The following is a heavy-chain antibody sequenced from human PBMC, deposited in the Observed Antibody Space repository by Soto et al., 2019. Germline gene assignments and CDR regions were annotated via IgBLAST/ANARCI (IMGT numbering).Heavy chain of an antibody. V-gene: IGHV2-70*01. D-gene: IGHD3-9*01. CDR3: VRMLSGGTFHWIQIDY. J-gene: IGHJ4*02. CDR2: MDWVDVK. CDR1: GFALSTSGMC. Sequence: SAPTLVTPTPTLTLTCTFSGFALSTSGMCVTWIRQPPGKALEWLALMDWVDVKYYNTSLKTSLTLSKDTSKNPVVLTMTNMDPVDTGTYYCVRMLSGGTFHWIQIDYCGQGTLVTVSS.